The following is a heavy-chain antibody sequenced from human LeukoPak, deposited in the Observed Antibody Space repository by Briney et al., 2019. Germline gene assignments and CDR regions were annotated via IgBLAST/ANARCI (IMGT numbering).Heavy chain of an antibody. CDR2: INPNSGGT. V-gene: IGHV1-2*02. CDR1: GYTFTGYY. Sequence: AASVKVSCKASGYTFTGYYMHWVRQAPGQGLEWMGWINPNSGGTNYAQKFQGRVTMTRDTSISTAYMELSRLRSDDTAVYYCARVGDCSSPVPYCSSTSCYWRKYYFDYWGQGTLVTVSS. CDR3: ARVGDCSSPVPYCSSTSCYWRKYYFDY. J-gene: IGHJ4*02. D-gene: IGHD2-2*01.